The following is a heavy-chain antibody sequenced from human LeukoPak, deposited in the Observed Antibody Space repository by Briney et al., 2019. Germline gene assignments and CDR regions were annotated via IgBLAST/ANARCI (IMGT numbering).Heavy chain of an antibody. CDR2: IYTSGST. CDR3: AREPRRYSGSYYSAFDI. J-gene: IGHJ3*02. CDR1: GGSFSSGSYY. D-gene: IGHD1-26*01. Sequence: TSETLSLTCAVYGGSFSSGSYYWSWIRQPAGKGLEWIGRIYTSGSTNYNPSLKSRVTISVDTSKNQFSLKLSSVTAADTAVYYCAREPRRYSGSYYSAFDIWGQGTMVTVSS. V-gene: IGHV4-61*02.